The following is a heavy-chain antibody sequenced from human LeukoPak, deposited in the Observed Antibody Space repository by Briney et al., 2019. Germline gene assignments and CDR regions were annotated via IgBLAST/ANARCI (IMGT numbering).Heavy chain of an antibody. J-gene: IGHJ4*02. D-gene: IGHD1-26*01. Sequence: GGSLRLSCAASGFTVSSNYMSWVRQAPGKGLEWVSVIYSGGGTYYADSVKGRFTISRDNSKNTLYLQMNSLRAEDTAVYYCARDIVGATTDYWGQGTLVTVSS. V-gene: IGHV3-53*01. CDR2: IYSGGGT. CDR1: GFTVSSNY. CDR3: ARDIVGATTDY.